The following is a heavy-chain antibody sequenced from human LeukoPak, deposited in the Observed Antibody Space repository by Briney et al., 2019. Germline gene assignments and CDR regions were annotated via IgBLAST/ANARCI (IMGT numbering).Heavy chain of an antibody. Sequence: GGSLGLSCAASGFTFSSYSMNWVRQAPGKGLEWVSSISSSSSYIYYADSVKGRFTISRDNAKNSLYLQMNSLRAEDTAVYYCARLDVLLWFGELTGHWFDPWGQGTLVTVSS. J-gene: IGHJ5*02. V-gene: IGHV3-21*01. D-gene: IGHD3-10*01. CDR2: ISSSSSYI. CDR1: GFTFSSYS. CDR3: ARLDVLLWFGELTGHWFDP.